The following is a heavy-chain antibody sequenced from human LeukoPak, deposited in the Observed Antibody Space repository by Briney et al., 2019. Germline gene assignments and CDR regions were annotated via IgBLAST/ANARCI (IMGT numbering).Heavy chain of an antibody. CDR2: ISSSSSYI. J-gene: IGHJ4*02. CDR3: ASDPDYGDYSPFDY. V-gene: IGHV3-21*01. D-gene: IGHD4-17*01. Sequence: GGSLRLSCAASGFTFSSYSMNWVRQAPGKGLAWVSSISSSSSYIYYADSVKGRFTISRDNAKNSLYLQMNSLRAEDTAVYYCASDPDYGDYSPFDYWGQGTLVTVSS. CDR1: GFTFSSYS.